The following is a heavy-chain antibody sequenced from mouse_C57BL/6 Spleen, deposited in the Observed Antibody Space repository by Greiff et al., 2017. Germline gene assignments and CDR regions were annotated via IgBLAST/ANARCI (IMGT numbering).Heavy chain of an antibody. CDR2: IYPGDGDT. V-gene: IGHV1-80*01. Sequence: VQVVESGAELVKPGASVKISCKASGYAFSSYWMIWVKQRPGKGLEWIGQIYPGDGDTNYNGKFKGKATLTADKSSSTAYMQLSSLTSEDSAVYFCARSTNWSYYFDYWGQGTTLTVSS. D-gene: IGHD4-1*01. CDR3: ARSTNWSYYFDY. CDR1: GYAFSSYW. J-gene: IGHJ2*01.